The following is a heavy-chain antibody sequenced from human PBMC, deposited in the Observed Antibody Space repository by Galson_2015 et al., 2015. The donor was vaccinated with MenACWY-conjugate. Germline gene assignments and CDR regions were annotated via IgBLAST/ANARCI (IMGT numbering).Heavy chain of an antibody. Sequence: SVKVSCKASGNSFTVYYFHWVRQAPGQGLEWMGRINPNSGGGNYAQKFKGRVTMTRDTSVSTTYMELNRLTPDDTAVYYCARGPLRAADDYFDSWGQGTPVTVSS. CDR2: INPNSGGG. J-gene: IGHJ4*02. V-gene: IGHV1-2*06. CDR3: ARGPLRAADDYFDS. CDR1: GNSFTVYY. D-gene: IGHD6-13*01.